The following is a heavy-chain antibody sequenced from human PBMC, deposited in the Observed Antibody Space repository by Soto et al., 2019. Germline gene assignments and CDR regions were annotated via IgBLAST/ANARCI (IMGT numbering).Heavy chain of an antibody. Sequence: QVQLVESGGGVVQPGRSLRLSCAASGFTFSSYGMHCVRQAPGKGLEWVAVIWYDGSNKYYADSVKGRFTISRDNSKNTLYLQMNSLRAEDTAVYYCARDRSGWYDNWFDPWGQGTLVTVSS. CDR3: ARDRSGWYDNWFDP. J-gene: IGHJ5*02. V-gene: IGHV3-33*01. CDR1: GFTFSSYG. CDR2: IWYDGSNK. D-gene: IGHD6-19*01.